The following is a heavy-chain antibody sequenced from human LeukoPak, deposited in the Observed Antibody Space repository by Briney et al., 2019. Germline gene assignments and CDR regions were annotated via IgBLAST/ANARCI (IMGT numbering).Heavy chain of an antibody. Sequence: PGGSLRLSCAASGFTFSDYYMSWIRQAPGKGLEWVSYISSSSSYTNYADSVKGRFTISRDNAKSSLYLQMNSLRAEDTAVYYCARHDLSSGYTFDIWGQGTMVTVSS. D-gene: IGHD3-22*01. CDR2: ISSSSSYT. CDR3: ARHDLSSGYTFDI. CDR1: GFTFSDYY. V-gene: IGHV3-11*03. J-gene: IGHJ3*02.